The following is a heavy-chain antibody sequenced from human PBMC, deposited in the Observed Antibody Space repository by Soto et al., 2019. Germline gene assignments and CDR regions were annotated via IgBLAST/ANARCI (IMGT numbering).Heavy chain of an antibody. D-gene: IGHD3-22*01. Sequence: QVQLVESGAEVKKPGASVKVSCKASGYTFTDYGISWVRQAPGQGLEWMGWISGYNGNTKYAQKFQGRVTMTTDTTTNTAYMELRSLRSDVTAVYYCARDREYYYDSSGNYYYHYGLDVWGQGTTVTVS. CDR1: GYTFTDYG. CDR2: ISGYNGNT. CDR3: ARDREYYYDSSGNYYYHYGLDV. J-gene: IGHJ6*02. V-gene: IGHV1-18*04.